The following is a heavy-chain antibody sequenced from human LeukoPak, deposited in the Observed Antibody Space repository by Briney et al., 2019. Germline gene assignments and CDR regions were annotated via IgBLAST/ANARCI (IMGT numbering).Heavy chain of an antibody. D-gene: IGHD2-21*01. J-gene: IGHJ4*02. CDR3: ARGGHIENWWGSFDY. CDR2: INPNSGGT. Sequence: ASVKVSCKASGYTFTGYYMHWVRQAPGQGLEWMGWINPNSGGTNYAQKFQGRVTMTRDTPTSTVYMELSSLRSEDTAVYYCARGGHIENWWGSFDYWGQGTLVTVSS. CDR1: GYTFTGYY. V-gene: IGHV1-2*02.